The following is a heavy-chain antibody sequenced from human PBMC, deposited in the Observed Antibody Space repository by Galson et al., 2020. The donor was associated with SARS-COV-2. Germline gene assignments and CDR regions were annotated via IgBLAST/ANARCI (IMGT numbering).Heavy chain of an antibody. V-gene: IGHV1-18*04. CDR2: ISAYNGNT. Sequence: ASVKVSCKASGYTFTSYGISWVRQAPGQGLEWMGWISAYNGNTNYAQKLQGRVTMTTDTSTSTAYMELRSLRSDDTAVYYCARDGTDFWSGYPTGYFDYWGQGTLVTVSS. D-gene: IGHD3-3*01. CDR3: ARDGTDFWSGYPTGYFDY. CDR1: GYTFTSYG. J-gene: IGHJ4*02.